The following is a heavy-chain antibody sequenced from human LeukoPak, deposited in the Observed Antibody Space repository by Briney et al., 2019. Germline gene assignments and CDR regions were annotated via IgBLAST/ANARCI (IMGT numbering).Heavy chain of an antibody. V-gene: IGHV1-69*05. D-gene: IGHD3-22*01. J-gene: IGHJ4*02. Sequence: SSVKVSCKASGGTFSSYAISWVRQAPGQGLEWMGGIIPIFGTANYAQKFQGRVTITTDESTSTAYMELSSPRSEDTAVYYCARVTPPSNYYDTSGYTFDYWGQGTLVTVSS. CDR3: ARVTPPSNYYDTSGYTFDY. CDR1: GGTFSSYA. CDR2: IIPIFGTA.